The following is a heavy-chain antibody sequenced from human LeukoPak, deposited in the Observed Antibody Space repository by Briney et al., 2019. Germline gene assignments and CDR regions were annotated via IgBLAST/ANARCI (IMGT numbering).Heavy chain of an antibody. Sequence: GGSLRLSYAASGFTFSSYGMHWVRQAPGKGLEWVAFIRYDGSNKYYADSVKGRFTISRDNSKNTLYLQMNSLRAEDTAVYYCAKANLGYCSSTSCPRYYYYMDVWGKGTTVTVSS. J-gene: IGHJ6*03. CDR2: IRYDGSNK. CDR3: AKANLGYCSSTSCPRYYYYMDV. CDR1: GFTFSSYG. V-gene: IGHV3-30*02. D-gene: IGHD2-2*01.